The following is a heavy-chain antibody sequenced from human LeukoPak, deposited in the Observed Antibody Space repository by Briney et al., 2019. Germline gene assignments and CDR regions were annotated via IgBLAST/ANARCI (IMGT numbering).Heavy chain of an antibody. CDR2: IYTSGSS. V-gene: IGHV4-4*07. CDR1: GGSISSYY. Sequence: SETLSLTCTVPGGSISSYYWSWIRQPAGKGLEWIGRIYTSGSSNYNPSLKSRVTMSVDTSKNQFSLKLSSVTAADTAVYYCARSGSYYFYAFDIWGQGTMVTVSS. CDR3: ARSGSYYFYAFDI. J-gene: IGHJ3*02. D-gene: IGHD1-26*01.